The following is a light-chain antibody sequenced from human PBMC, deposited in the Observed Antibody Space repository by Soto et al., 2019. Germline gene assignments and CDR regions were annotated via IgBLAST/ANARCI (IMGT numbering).Light chain of an antibody. Sequence: EIVLTQSPGTLSLSPGERATLSCRASQSVSYTYLAWCQQKPGQAPRLLISGVSSRAAGVPDRFSSRGSGTDFTLTISRLEPEDFAVYFCLHYGSSPRWTFGQGTKVDI. CDR2: GVS. CDR1: QSVSYTY. V-gene: IGKV3-20*01. J-gene: IGKJ1*01. CDR3: LHYGSSPRWT.